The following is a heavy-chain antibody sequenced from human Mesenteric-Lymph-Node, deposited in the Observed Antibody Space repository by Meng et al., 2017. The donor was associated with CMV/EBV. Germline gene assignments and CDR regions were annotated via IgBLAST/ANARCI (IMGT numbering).Heavy chain of an antibody. CDR1: YTFTSYG. D-gene: IGHD2-2*01. J-gene: IGHJ6*02. V-gene: IGHV1-18*01. CDR2: ISAYNGNT. CDR3: ARTVVPAAPYYYYGMDV. Sequence: YTFTSYGISWVRQAPGQGLEWMGWISAYNGNTNYAQKLQGRVTMTTDTSTSTAYMELRSLRSDDTAVYYCARTVVPAAPYYYYGMDVWGQGTTVTVSS.